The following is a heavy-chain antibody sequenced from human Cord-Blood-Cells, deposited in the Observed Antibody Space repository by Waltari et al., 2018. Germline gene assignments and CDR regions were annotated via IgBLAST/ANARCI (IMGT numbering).Heavy chain of an antibody. V-gene: IGHV3-7*01. CDR2: IKQDGSEK. Sequence: EVQLVESGGGLVQPGGSLSLSCAASGFTCRSFWMSWVRQAPGKGLEWVANIKQDGSEKYYVDSVKGRFTISRDNAKNSLYLQMNSLRAEDTAVYYCARPGGSSSLWGQGTLVTVSS. CDR1: GFTCRSFW. J-gene: IGHJ4*02. CDR3: ARPGGSSSL. D-gene: IGHD6-6*01.